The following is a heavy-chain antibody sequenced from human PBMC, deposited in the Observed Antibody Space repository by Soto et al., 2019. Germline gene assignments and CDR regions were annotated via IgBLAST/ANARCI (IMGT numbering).Heavy chain of an antibody. D-gene: IGHD3-10*01. CDR2: IRSKAYGGTT. J-gene: IGHJ6*01. Sequence: GGSLILSSITVGFTFGDYAMSWFRQAPMEGVEWVGFIRSKAYGGTTEYPASVKGRFTTSRDDSKSIAYLQMNSLTTDDTAVYYCTRWLPYYGSGSYYTRGGDYSYGMDIWGQPTTVTVFS. CDR3: TRWLPYYGSGSYYTRGGDYSYGMDI. CDR1: GFTFGDYA. V-gene: IGHV3-49*03.